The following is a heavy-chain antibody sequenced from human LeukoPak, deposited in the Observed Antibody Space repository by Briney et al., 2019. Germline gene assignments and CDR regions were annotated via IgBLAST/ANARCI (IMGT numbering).Heavy chain of an antibody. CDR1: GFTFDAYA. CDR2: INWNSDTR. V-gene: IGHV3-9*01. Sequence: PGGSLRLSCAASGFTFDAYAMHWVRHAPGKGLEWVSCINWNSDTRLYADSVKARFHISRDNAENSLHLEMNSLRPEDTAFYYCTKEHDYSNRHPGAYFDVWGQGTLVTVSS. J-gene: IGHJ4*02. D-gene: IGHD4-11*01. CDR3: TKEHDYSNRHPGAYFDV.